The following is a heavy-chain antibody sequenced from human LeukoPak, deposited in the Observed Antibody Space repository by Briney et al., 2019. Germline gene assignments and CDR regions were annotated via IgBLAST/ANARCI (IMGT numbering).Heavy chain of an antibody. CDR3: AELGITMIGGV. J-gene: IGHJ6*04. V-gene: IGHV3-48*03. CDR1: GITFSSYE. D-gene: IGHD3-10*02. Sequence: HAGGSLRLSCAASGITFSSYEMNWVRQAPGEGLEWVSYISSSSSTIYYADSVKGRFTISRDNAKNSLYLQMNSLRAEDTAVYYCAELGITMIGGVWGKGTTVTISS. CDR2: ISSSSSTI.